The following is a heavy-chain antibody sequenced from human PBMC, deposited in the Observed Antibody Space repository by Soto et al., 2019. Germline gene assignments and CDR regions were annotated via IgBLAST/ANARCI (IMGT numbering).Heavy chain of an antibody. Sequence: GESLKISCQGSGYSFTTHWITWVRQTPGKGLEWMGRIDPSNSYINYSPSFQGHVTISVDRSISTAYLQWSRLGASDNAIYYCARRLSGPKEEYNAYHFYGLDVWGQGTKVTVSS. CDR2: IDPSNSYI. J-gene: IGHJ6*02. CDR3: ARRLSGPKEEYNAYHFYGLDV. V-gene: IGHV5-10-1*01. CDR1: GYSFTTHW. D-gene: IGHD1-1*01.